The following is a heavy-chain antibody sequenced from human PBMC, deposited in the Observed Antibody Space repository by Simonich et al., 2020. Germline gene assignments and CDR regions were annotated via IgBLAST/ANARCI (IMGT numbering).Heavy chain of an antibody. Sequence: QVQLVQSGAEVKKPGASVTVSCKAYGSTFTGYYVHWVRQAPGQGLEWMGWINPNSGGTKFAEKFQGRVTMTRDTSISTADMERGRLRSDDTAVYYCARVRFEAFDIWGQGTMVTVSS. CDR3: ARVRFEAFDI. CDR1: GSTFTGYY. CDR2: INPNSGGT. V-gene: IGHV1-2*02. J-gene: IGHJ3*02.